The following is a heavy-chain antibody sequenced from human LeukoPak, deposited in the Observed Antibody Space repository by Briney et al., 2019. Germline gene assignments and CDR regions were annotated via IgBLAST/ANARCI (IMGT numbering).Heavy chain of an antibody. D-gene: IGHD1-1*01. CDR2: IGTAGDT. Sequence: SGGSLRLSCAASGFTFSDYDMHWVRRPTGKGLEWVAAIGTAGDTYYTGSVKGRFTISRENAKNSLYLQMNSLRAGDTAVYYCARVAKERVGGVYYFDYWGQGTLVTVSS. J-gene: IGHJ4*02. CDR3: ARVAKERVGGVYYFDY. V-gene: IGHV3-13*01. CDR1: GFTFSDYD.